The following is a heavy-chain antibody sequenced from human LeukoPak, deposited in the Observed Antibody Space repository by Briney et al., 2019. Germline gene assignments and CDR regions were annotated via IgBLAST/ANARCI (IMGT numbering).Heavy chain of an antibody. CDR3: ARDNWNYGSSMDV. Sequence: PSETLSLTCTVSGGSISSYYWSWIRQPPGKGLEWIGYIYYSGSTNYNPSLKSRVTISVDTSKDQFSLKLSSVTAADTAVYYCARDNWNYGSSMDVWGQGTTVTVSS. CDR1: GGSISSYY. D-gene: IGHD1-7*01. V-gene: IGHV4-59*01. CDR2: IYYSGST. J-gene: IGHJ6*02.